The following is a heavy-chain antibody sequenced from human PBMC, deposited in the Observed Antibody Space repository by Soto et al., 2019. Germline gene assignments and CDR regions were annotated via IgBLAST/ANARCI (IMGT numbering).Heavy chain of an antibody. D-gene: IGHD3-22*01. Sequence: EVQLVESGGGLVKPRGSLRLSCAASGFTFSNAWMSWVRQAPGKGLEWVGRIKSKTDGGTTDYAAPVKGRFTISRDDSKNTLHLQMNSLKTEDTAVYYCTTDLTMIVVDYWGQGTLVTVSS. CDR1: GFTFSNAW. V-gene: IGHV3-15*01. J-gene: IGHJ4*02. CDR2: IKSKTDGGTT. CDR3: TTDLTMIVVDY.